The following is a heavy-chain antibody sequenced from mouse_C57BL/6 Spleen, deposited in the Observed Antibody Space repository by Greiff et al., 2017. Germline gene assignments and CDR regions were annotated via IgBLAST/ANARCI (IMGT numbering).Heavy chain of an antibody. CDR3: AMGITEYFDV. CDR1: GYAFSSSW. V-gene: IGHV1-82*01. D-gene: IGHD2-4*01. Sequence: QVQLQQSGPELVKPGASVKISCKASGYAFSSSWMNWVKQRPGKGLEWIGRIYPGDGDTNYNGKFKGKATLTADKSSSTAYMQLSSLTSEDSAVYFCAMGITEYFDVWGTGTTVTVSS. J-gene: IGHJ1*03. CDR2: IYPGDGDT.